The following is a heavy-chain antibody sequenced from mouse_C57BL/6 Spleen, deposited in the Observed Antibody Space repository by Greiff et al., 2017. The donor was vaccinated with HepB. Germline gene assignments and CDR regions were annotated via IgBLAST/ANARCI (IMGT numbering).Heavy chain of an antibody. V-gene: IGHV5-4*03. CDR1: GFTFSSYA. CDR3: ARSDGYYLDY. CDR2: ISDGGSYT. J-gene: IGHJ2*01. D-gene: IGHD2-3*01. Sequence: DVKLVESGGGLVKPGGSLKLSCAASGFTFSSYAMSWVRQTPEKRLEWVATISDGGSYTYYPDNVKGRFTISRDNAKNNLYLQMSHLKSEDTAMYYCARSDGYYLDYWGQGTTLTVSS.